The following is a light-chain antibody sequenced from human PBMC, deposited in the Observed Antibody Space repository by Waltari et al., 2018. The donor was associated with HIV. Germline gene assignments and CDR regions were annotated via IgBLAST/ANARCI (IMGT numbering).Light chain of an antibody. Sequence: QSALTQPASVSGSLGQSVTISCTGANSDIGGYNYVSWYQRHPGKAPKLIIHEVSQRPAGVFDRFSGAKSGNTASLTISGLQAEDESDYYCSSFITTTTHVVFGGGTRLTVL. V-gene: IGLV2-14*01. J-gene: IGLJ2*01. CDR1: NSDIGGYNY. CDR3: SSFITTTTHVV. CDR2: EVS.